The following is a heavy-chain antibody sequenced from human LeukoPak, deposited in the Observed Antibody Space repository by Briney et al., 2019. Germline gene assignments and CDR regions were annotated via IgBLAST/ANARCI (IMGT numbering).Heavy chain of an antibody. CDR1: GFTFSSYG. D-gene: IGHD3-10*01. CDR3: AKALYYYGSGSYYNRPFDY. J-gene: IGHJ4*02. CDR2: IRYDGSNK. Sequence: GGSLRLSCAASGFTFSSYGMHWVRQAPGKGLEWVAFIRYDGSNKYYADSVKGRFTISRDSSKNTLYLQMNSLRAEDTAVYYCAKALYYYGSGSYYNRPFDYWGQGTLVTVSS. V-gene: IGHV3-30*02.